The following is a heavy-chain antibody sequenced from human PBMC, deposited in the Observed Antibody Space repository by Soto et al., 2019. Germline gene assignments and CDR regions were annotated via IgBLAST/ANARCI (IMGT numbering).Heavy chain of an antibody. CDR3: SRGRYGDY. J-gene: IGHJ4*02. V-gene: IGHV1-18*01. Sequence: QVHLVQSGAEVKKPGASVKVSCKGSGYAFTTYGITWVRQAPGQGLEWMAWISAHNGNTNYAQKLQGRVTVTRDTSTSTAYMELRSLRSDDTAVYYYSRGRYGDYWGQGALVTVSS. CDR1: GYAFTTYG. CDR2: ISAHNGNT. D-gene: IGHD1-1*01.